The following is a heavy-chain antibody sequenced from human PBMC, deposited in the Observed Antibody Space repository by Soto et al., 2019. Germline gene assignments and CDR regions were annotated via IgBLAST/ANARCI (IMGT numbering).Heavy chain of an antibody. CDR1: GFTFSSYG. Sequence: GSLRLSCGASGFTFSSYGMHWVRQAPGKGLEWVAFISYDGSNKYYADSVKGLLTISRDNSKKTLYLQMNSLRAEDTAVYYCARDLHLRVLYYFHXWGQATLVTVSX. V-gene: IGHV3-30-3*01. J-gene: IGHJ4*02. CDR2: ISYDGSNK. CDR3: ARDLHLRVLYYFHX. D-gene: IGHD3-10*01.